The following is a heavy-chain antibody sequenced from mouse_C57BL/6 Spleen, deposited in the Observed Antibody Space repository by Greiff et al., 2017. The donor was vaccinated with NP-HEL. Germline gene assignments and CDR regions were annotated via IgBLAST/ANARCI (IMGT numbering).Heavy chain of an antibody. CDR3: ARYNGSSYWYFDV. D-gene: IGHD1-1*01. V-gene: IGHV3-8*01. CDR2: ISYSGST. J-gene: IGHJ1*03. CDR1: GYSITSDY. Sequence: EVQRVESGPGLAKPSQTLSLTCSVTGYSITSDYWNWIRKFPGNKLKYMGYISYSGSTYYNPSLKSRISITRDTSKNQYYLQLNSVTTEDTATYDCARYNGSSYWYFDVWGTGTTVTVSS.